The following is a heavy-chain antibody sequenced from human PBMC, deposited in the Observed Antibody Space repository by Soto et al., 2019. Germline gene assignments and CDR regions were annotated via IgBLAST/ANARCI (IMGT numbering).Heavy chain of an antibody. CDR3: AKEMYPRTVLDSSSPWGDY. D-gene: IGHD6-6*01. CDR2: VSYDGSHK. J-gene: IGHJ4*02. CDR1: GITFTTYG. V-gene: IGHV3-30*18. Sequence: QVQLVQSGGGVIQPGKSLRLSCAASGITFTTYGMHWVRQTTGKGLEWVAVVSYDGSHKYYADSVKGRFTSSRDDSKKTLYLQMNSLRVEDTAVYYCAKEMYPRTVLDSSSPWGDYWGQGTLVTVSS.